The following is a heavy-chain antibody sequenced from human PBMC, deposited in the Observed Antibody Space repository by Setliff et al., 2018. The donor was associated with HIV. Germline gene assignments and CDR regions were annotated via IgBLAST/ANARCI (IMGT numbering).Heavy chain of an antibody. CDR3: ARGIGPLPNWENFYYSMDV. J-gene: IGHJ6*03. V-gene: IGHV4-39*01. CDR1: GGPISSSSYY. CDR2: IYYSGST. D-gene: IGHD1-26*01. Sequence: SETLSLTCTVSGGPISSSSYYWGWIRQPPGKGLEWIGSIYYSGSTYSNPSLKSRVTISADTSKNQISLKLNSVTAADTAVYYCARGIGPLPNWENFYYSMDVWGKGTTVTVSS.